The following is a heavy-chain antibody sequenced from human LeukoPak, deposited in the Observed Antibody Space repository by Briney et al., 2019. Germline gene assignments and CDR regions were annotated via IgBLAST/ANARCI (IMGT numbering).Heavy chain of an antibody. J-gene: IGHJ4*02. CDR1: GYTFTSYA. Sequence: ASVKVSCKASGYTFTSYAISWVRQAPGQGLEWMGWISAYNGNTHYAQKVQDRVAMTTDTSTSTAYMELRSLRSDDTAVYYCAGEGGPTGGAQDYWGQGTLVTVSS. D-gene: IGHD1-1*01. CDR3: AGEGGPTGGAQDY. V-gene: IGHV1-18*01. CDR2: ISAYNGNT.